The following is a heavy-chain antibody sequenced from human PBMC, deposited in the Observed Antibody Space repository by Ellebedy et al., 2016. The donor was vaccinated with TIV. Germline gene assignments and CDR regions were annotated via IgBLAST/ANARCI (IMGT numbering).Heavy chain of an antibody. V-gene: IGHV4-59*01. CDR1: GGFISTYY. J-gene: IGHJ5*02. Sequence: MPGGSLRLSCTVSGGFISTYYWSWIRQPPGKGLEWMGYIYHSGTTKYNPSLKSRVTLSVHTSKNQFSLKLNSVTAADTAVYYCARSYTSGWFGSIDPWGQGTLVTVSA. CDR3: ARSYTSGWFGSIDP. D-gene: IGHD6-19*01. CDR2: IYHSGTT.